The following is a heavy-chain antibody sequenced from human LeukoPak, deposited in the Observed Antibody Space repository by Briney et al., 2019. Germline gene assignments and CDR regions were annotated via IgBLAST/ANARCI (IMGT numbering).Heavy chain of an antibody. D-gene: IGHD2-2*01. CDR2: IYYSGST. J-gene: IGHJ5*02. Sequence: SETLSLTCTVSGGSISSYYWSWIRQPPGKGLEWIGYIYYSGSTNYNPSLKSRVTISVDTSKDQFSLKLSSVTAADTAVYYCAIHIVVVPAAKKKNWFDPWGQGTLVTVSS. CDR1: GGSISSYY. CDR3: AIHIVVVPAAKKKNWFDP. V-gene: IGHV4-59*08.